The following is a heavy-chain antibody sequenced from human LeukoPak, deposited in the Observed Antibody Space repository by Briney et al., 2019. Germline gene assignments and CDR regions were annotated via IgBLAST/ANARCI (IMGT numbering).Heavy chain of an antibody. CDR2: IKQGGSEK. CDR1: GFAFSDYS. V-gene: IGHV3-7*04. Sequence: GGSLRLSCAASGFAFSDYSMNWIRQAPGKGLEWVANIKQGGSEKFYVDSVKGRFTISRDNAKNSLYLQMNSLRAEDTAVYYCARDTWGYFDLWGRGTQVTVSS. D-gene: IGHD7-27*01. J-gene: IGHJ2*01. CDR3: ARDTWGYFDL.